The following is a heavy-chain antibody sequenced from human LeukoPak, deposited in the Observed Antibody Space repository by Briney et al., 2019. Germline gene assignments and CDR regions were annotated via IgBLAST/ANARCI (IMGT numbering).Heavy chain of an antibody. V-gene: IGHV3-43*02. J-gene: IGHJ4*01. CDR1: GFTFDDYA. D-gene: IGHD6-6*01. CDR3: ARGTGSGSYLLD. Sequence: GGSLRLSCAGSGFTFDDYAMHWIRQPPGKGLQWVSLISGPGSVTHQADSVKGRFTISRGNSKNSLYLQMSSLRTEDTALYYCARGTGSGSYLLD. CDR2: ISGPGSVT.